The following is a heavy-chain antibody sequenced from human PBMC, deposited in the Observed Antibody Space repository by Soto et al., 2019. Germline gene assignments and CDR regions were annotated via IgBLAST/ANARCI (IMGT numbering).Heavy chain of an antibody. CDR2: FDPEDGET. V-gene: IGHV1-24*01. CDR3: AKAPRFGDTVGAFDI. CDR1: GYTLTELS. Sequence: ASVKVSCKVSGYTLTELSMHWVRQAPGKGLEWMGGFDPEDGETIYAQKFQGRVTMTEDTSTDTAYMELSSLRSEDTAVYYCAKAPRFGDTVGAFDIWGQGTMVTVSS. D-gene: IGHD3-10*01. J-gene: IGHJ3*02.